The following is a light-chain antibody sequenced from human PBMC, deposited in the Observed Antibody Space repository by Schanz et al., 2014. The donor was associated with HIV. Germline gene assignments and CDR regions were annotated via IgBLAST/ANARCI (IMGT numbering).Light chain of an antibody. CDR3: QQRSNWPPSLT. CDR1: QSVSSD. Sequence: EIVMTQSPATLSVSPGERATLSCRASQSVSSDLAWYQQKPGQGPRLLIYSASRRANGIPDRFSGSGSGTDFTLTISRLEPEDFAVYYCQQRSNWPPSLTFGQGTRLEIK. V-gene: IGKV3D-20*02. CDR2: SAS. J-gene: IGKJ5*01.